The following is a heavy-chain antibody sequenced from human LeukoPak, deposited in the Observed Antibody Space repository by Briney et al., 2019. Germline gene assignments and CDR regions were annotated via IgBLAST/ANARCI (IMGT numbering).Heavy chain of an antibody. J-gene: IGHJ4*02. CDR1: GFTFSSYA. Sequence: GGSLRLSCAASGFTFSSYAMSWVRQAPGKGLEWVSAISGSGGSTYYADSVKGRFTISRDNSKNTLFLQINSLTSEDTAVYYCARDGDYSHGYGKDYWGQGTQVTVSS. CDR3: ARDGDYSHGYGKDY. V-gene: IGHV3-23*01. CDR2: ISGSGGST. D-gene: IGHD5-18*01.